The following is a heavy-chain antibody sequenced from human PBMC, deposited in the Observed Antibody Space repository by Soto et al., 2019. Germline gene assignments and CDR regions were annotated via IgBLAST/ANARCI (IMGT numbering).Heavy chain of an antibody. CDR1: GGSIGSHD. V-gene: IGHV4-59*08. D-gene: IGHD2-8*01. Sequence: SETLCLTCTVSGGSIGSHDCSWIRQPPGKGLEWIGYIYYSGSTNYNPSLKSRVTISVDTSKNQFSLKLSSVTAADSDVDYCTRGGWPVLAYWGKGTLVPVSP. J-gene: IGHJ4*02. CDR3: TRGGWPVLAY. CDR2: IYYSGST.